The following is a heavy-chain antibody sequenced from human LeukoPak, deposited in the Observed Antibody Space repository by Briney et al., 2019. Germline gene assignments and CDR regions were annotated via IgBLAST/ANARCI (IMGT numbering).Heavy chain of an antibody. CDR1: GFTFSGSA. CDR2: ISGSGGST. CDR3: AKTMAGGFYYPFDY. J-gene: IGHJ4*02. Sequence: GGSLKLSCAASGFTFSGSAMHWVRQAPGKGLEWVSAISGSGGSTYYADSVKGRFTISRDNSKNTLYLQMNSLRAEDTAVYYCAKTMAGGFYYPFDYWGQGTLVTVSS. V-gene: IGHV3-23*01. D-gene: IGHD3-10*01.